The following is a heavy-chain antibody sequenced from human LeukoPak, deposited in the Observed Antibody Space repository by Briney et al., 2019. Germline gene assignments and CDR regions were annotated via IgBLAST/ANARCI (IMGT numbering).Heavy chain of an antibody. Sequence: SGTLSLTCAVSGGSISNGNWWIWVRQPPGKGLEWIGEIYHSGSTNYNPSLKSRVTISVDKSKSQFSLKLGSVTAADTAVYYCASSAAGRGGYYYYAMDVWGQGTTVTVSS. V-gene: IGHV4-4*02. CDR1: GGSISNGNW. D-gene: IGHD6-13*01. CDR3: ASSAAGRGGYYYYAMDV. J-gene: IGHJ6*02. CDR2: IYHSGST.